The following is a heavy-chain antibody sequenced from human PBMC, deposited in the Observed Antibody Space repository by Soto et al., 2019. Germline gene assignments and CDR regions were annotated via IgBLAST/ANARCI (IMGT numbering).Heavy chain of an antibody. CDR2: IWSDGSNK. CDR3: ARYYYDSSGYYPL. D-gene: IGHD3-22*01. V-gene: IGHV3-33*01. J-gene: IGHJ4*02. Sequence: QVQLVESGGGVVQPGRSQRLSCAASGFTFSSYGMHWVRQAPGKGLEWVAVIWSDGSNKYYADSVKGRFTISRDNSKNTLYLQMNSLRAEDTAVYYCARYYYDSSGYYPLWGQGTLVTVSS. CDR1: GFTFSSYG.